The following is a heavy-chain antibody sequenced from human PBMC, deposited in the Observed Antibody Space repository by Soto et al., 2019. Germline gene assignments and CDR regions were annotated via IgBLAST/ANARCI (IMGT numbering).Heavy chain of an antibody. CDR2: INPSGGST. CDR3: ARVGGYSDGGVDY. D-gene: IGHD5-18*01. CDR1: GYTFTSYY. V-gene: IGHV1-46*01. Sequence: QVQLVQSGAEVKKPGASVKVSCKASGYTFTSYYMHWVRQAPGQGLEWMGIINPSGGSTTYAQKFXXRXXMTRDTSTSTVYMELSSLRSEDTAVYYCARVGGYSDGGVDYWGQGTLVTVSS. J-gene: IGHJ4*02.